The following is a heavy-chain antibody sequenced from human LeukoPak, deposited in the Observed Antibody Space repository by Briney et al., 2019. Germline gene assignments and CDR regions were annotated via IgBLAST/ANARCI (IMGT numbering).Heavy chain of an antibody. CDR2: ISSSSSTI. Sequence: GGSLRLSCAASGFTFSSYSMNWVRQAPGKGLEWVSYISSSSSTIYYADSVKGRFTISRDNAKNSLYLQMNSLRAEDTAVYYCYYDSSGYWNTEHYWGQGTLVTVSS. V-gene: IGHV3-48*04. J-gene: IGHJ4*02. CDR1: GFTFSSYS. D-gene: IGHD3-22*01. CDR3: YYDSSGYWNTEHY.